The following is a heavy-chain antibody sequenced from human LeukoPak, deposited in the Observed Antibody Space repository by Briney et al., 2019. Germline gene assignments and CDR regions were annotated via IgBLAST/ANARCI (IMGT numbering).Heavy chain of an antibody. CDR2: ISAYNGNT. CDR3: ARAPKDYGGISGAQTFDY. J-gene: IGHJ4*02. Sequence: ASVKVSCKASGYTFITYGITWVRQSPGQGLEWMGWISAYNGNTNYAQKLQGRVTMTTDTSTSIAYMELRSLRSDDTALYYCARAPKDYGGISGAQTFDYWGQGNLVAVSS. D-gene: IGHD4-23*01. V-gene: IGHV1-18*01. CDR1: GYTFITYG.